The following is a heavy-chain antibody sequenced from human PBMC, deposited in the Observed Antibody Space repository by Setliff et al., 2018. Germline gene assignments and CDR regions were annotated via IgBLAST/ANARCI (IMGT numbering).Heavy chain of an antibody. J-gene: IGHJ5*02. D-gene: IGHD3-3*01. CDR2: FYTSGNT. CDR1: GDSISSGYYY. V-gene: IGHV4-61*09. Sequence: SETLSLTCTVSGDSISSGYYYWTWIRQSAGKGLEWIGHFYTSGNTNYNPSLKSRVTISVDTSKNQFSLKLSSVTAAHTATYYCARGGPTLTISRVLVVSSFDPWGQGSRVTVSS. CDR3: ARGGPTLTISRVLVVSSFDP.